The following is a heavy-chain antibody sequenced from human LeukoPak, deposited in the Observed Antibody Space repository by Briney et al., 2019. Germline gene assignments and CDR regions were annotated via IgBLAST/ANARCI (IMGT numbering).Heavy chain of an antibody. D-gene: IGHD3-16*01. CDR1: GFTFSNFA. Sequence: GGSLRLSCAASGFTFSNFAMSWVRQTPEKGLEWVSAISGSDGRLFYADSVRGRFTISRDNSKNTLSLQMNSLRADDTAVYYCARGYVYWGQGTLVTVSS. V-gene: IGHV3-23*01. J-gene: IGHJ4*02. CDR2: ISGSDGRL. CDR3: ARGYVY.